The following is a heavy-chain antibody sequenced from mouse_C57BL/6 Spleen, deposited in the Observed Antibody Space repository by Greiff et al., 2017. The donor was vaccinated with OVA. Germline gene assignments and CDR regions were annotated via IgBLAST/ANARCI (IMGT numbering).Heavy chain of an antibody. J-gene: IGHJ1*03. D-gene: IGHD1-1*01. CDR1: GYTFTSYW. V-gene: IGHV1-55*01. CDR3: ARGIYYGSSPHWYFDV. Sequence: QVQLQQPGAELVKPGASVKMSCKASGYTFTSYWITWVKQRPGQGLEWIGDIYPGSGSTNYNEKFKSKATLTVDPSSSTAYMQLSSLTSEDSAVYYCARGIYYGSSPHWYFDVWGTGTTVTVSS. CDR2: IYPGSGST.